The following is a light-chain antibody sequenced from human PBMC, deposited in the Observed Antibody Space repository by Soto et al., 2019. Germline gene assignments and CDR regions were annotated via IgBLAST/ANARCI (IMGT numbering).Light chain of an antibody. CDR2: GAT. CDR3: QQYNSYWT. CDR1: HDSAGY. V-gene: IGKV1-5*01. J-gene: IGKJ1*01. Sequence: IQKTQSPSSVPASVGDRVTITFRPSHDSAGYLAWYQHKPGRTPELLIHGATRLQSGVPARCSGSGSGTEFTLTISSLQPDDFATYYYQQYNSYWTFGQGTKVDIK.